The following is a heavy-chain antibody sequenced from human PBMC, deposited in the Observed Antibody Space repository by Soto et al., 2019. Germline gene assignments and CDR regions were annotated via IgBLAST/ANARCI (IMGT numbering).Heavy chain of an antibody. CDR2: IWHDGSEK. Sequence: PGGSLRLSCAASGFTFSSYWVSWVRQAPGKGLEWVAVIWHDGSEKYYADSVEGRFTISRDNSKNTVYLQMNSLRLEDTAVYYCARGPSYSDSYFDHWGQGTLVTVSS. J-gene: IGHJ4*02. V-gene: IGHV3-33*08. CDR3: ARGPSYSDSYFDH. CDR1: GFTFSSYW. D-gene: IGHD4-17*01.